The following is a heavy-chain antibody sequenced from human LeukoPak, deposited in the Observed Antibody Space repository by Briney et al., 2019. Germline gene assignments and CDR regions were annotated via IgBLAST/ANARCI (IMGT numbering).Heavy chain of an antibody. CDR3: VAEMYGGNSDCCTFDF. CDR2: IVVAAGNT. CDR1: GFTFSRSA. J-gene: IGHJ3*01. Sequence: ASVKVSCKASGFTFSRSAVQWVRQARGQGLEWIGWIVVAAGNTNYAQRLQDRITITRDMSTSTAYMELSSLRSEDTAVYYCVAEMYGGNSDCCTFDFWGPGTPVTVSS. D-gene: IGHD4-23*01. V-gene: IGHV1-58*01.